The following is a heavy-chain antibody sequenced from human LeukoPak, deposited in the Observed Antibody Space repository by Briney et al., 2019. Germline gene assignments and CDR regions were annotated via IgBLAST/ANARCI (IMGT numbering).Heavy chain of an antibody. CDR2: IKQDGSEK. Sequence: PGGSLRLSCAASGFTFSSYWMSWVRQAPGKGLEWVANIKQDGSEKYYVDSVKGRFTISRDNAKNSLYLQMNSLRAEDTAVYYRAREVGYCSGGSCYFGSDYWGQGTLVTVSS. V-gene: IGHV3-7*03. D-gene: IGHD2-15*01. CDR3: AREVGYCSGGSCYFGSDY. CDR1: GFTFSSYW. J-gene: IGHJ4*02.